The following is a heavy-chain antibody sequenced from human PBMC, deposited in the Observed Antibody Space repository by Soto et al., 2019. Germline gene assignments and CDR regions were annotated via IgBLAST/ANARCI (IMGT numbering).Heavy chain of an antibody. Sequence: QVQLVQSGAEEKKPGASVKVSCKASGYTFTSYAMHWVRQAPGQRLEWMGWINAGNGNTKYSQKFKGRVTITRDTSASTAYMEMSSLRSEDTAVYYCARAGIAAGTVWAFDIWGQGTMVTVSS. CDR1: GYTFTSYA. CDR2: INAGNGNT. D-gene: IGHD6-13*01. J-gene: IGHJ3*02. CDR3: ARAGIAAGTVWAFDI. V-gene: IGHV1-3*05.